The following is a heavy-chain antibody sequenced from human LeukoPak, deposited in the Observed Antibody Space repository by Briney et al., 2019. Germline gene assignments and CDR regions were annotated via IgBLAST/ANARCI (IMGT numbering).Heavy chain of an antibody. CDR2: ISSSGSTI. J-gene: IGHJ4*02. D-gene: IGHD4-17*01. V-gene: IGHV3-48*02. CDR3: ARDRDSGDYTAAPGDY. Sequence: GGSLRLSCAASGFTFSSYSMNWVRQAPGKGLEWISYISSSGSTINYADSVKGQFTISRDSAKSSLYLQMNSLRDEDTAVYYCARDRDSGDYTAAPGDYWGQGTLVTVSS. CDR1: GFTFSSYS.